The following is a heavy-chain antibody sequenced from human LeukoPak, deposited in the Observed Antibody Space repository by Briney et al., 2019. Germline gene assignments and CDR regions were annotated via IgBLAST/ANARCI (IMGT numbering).Heavy chain of an antibody. Sequence: ASVKVSCKASGYTFTDYYMHWVRQAPGQGLEWMGGFDPEDGETIYAQKFQGRVTMTEDTSTDTAYMELSSLRSEDTAVYYCATVWAAMVQFDYWGQGTLVTVSS. V-gene: IGHV1-24*01. D-gene: IGHD5-18*01. CDR2: FDPEDGET. CDR1: GYTFTDYY. CDR3: ATVWAAMVQFDY. J-gene: IGHJ4*02.